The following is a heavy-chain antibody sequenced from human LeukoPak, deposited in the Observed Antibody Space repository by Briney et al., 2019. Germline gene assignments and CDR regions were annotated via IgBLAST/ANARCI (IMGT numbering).Heavy chain of an antibody. Sequence: ASMKVSCKASAYTFTSHDINWVRQPTGQGLEWMGWMNPNSGDTGYAQKFQGRVTITRNTSISTAYMELSSLRSEDTAVYFCARELRVAAAGHFDPWGQGTLVTVPS. D-gene: IGHD6-13*01. CDR3: ARELRVAAAGHFDP. CDR2: MNPNSGDT. CDR1: AYTFTSHD. J-gene: IGHJ5*02. V-gene: IGHV1-8*03.